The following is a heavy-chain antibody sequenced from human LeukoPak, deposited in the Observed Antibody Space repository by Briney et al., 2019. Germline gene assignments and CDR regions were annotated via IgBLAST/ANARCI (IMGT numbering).Heavy chain of an antibody. J-gene: IGHJ4*02. CDR2: INHSGST. CDR3: ARSEKWNYAYYDY. Sequence: SSETLSRTGSVSGCSIISYYWSWIRQPPGKGLEWMGEINHSGSTNYKPSLNSLVTIWVDTSNNEFSLKLSTVTAAYSAYYYCARSEKWNYAYYDYWGQGTLVTVSS. D-gene: IGHD1-7*01. CDR1: GCSIISYY. V-gene: IGHV4-34*01.